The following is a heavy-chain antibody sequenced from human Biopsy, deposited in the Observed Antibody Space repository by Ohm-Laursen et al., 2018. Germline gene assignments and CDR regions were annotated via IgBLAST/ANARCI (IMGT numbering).Heavy chain of an antibody. CDR3: AKDRYPSSWHYYYGMDV. J-gene: IGHJ6*02. V-gene: IGHV3-9*01. Sequence: SLRLSYAASGFSFDNYVMHWVRQAPGKGLEWVSGISWNSDSIGYADSVKGRFTISRDNAKNSLYLQMNSLRSEDTALYYCAKDRYPSSWHYYYGMDVWGQGTTVTVSS. D-gene: IGHD6-13*01. CDR2: ISWNSDSI. CDR1: GFSFDNYV.